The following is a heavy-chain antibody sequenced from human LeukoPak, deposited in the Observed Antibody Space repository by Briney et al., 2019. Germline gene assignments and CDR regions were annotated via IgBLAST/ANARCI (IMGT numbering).Heavy chain of an antibody. J-gene: IGHJ4*02. CDR3: AKSRAWSTGIYFDH. CDR2: ISSGGSTT. D-gene: IGHD6-19*01. Sequence: GGSLRLSCTASGFILTGYEMNWVRQAPGRGLEWVSHISSGGSTTYYGDSVKGRFTISRDNAKNSLYPQMDSLRAEDTAVYYCAKSRAWSTGIYFDHWGQGTLVTVSS. CDR1: GFILTGYE. V-gene: IGHV3-48*03.